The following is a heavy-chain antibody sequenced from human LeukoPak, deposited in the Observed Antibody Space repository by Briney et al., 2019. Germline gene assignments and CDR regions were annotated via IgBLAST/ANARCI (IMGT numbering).Heavy chain of an antibody. CDR1: GFTFSSYW. CDR2: IKQDGSEK. Sequence: GGSLRLSCAASGFTFSSYWMSWVRQAPGKGLEWVANIKQDGSEKYYVDSVKGRFTISRDNAKNSLYLQMNSLRAEDTAVYYCARDQERDYYYYGMDVWGQGTTVTVSS. V-gene: IGHV3-7*01. J-gene: IGHJ6*02. CDR3: ARDQERDYYYYGMDV.